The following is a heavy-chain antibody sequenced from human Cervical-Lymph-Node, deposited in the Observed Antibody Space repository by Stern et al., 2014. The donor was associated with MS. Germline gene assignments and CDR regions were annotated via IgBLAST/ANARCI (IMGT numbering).Heavy chain of an antibody. Sequence: QVQLVQSGAEVKKPGASVKVSCKASGYTLTNYGISWVRQAPGQGLEWMGWISAYNGNTNYAQKLQGRVTMTKDTSTSTAYMELRSLRSDDTAVYYCARERPIYGGNYYTRTFDYWGQGTLVTVSS. D-gene: IGHD1-26*01. V-gene: IGHV1-18*01. CDR2: ISAYNGNT. J-gene: IGHJ4*02. CDR1: GYTLTNYG. CDR3: ARERPIYGGNYYTRTFDY.